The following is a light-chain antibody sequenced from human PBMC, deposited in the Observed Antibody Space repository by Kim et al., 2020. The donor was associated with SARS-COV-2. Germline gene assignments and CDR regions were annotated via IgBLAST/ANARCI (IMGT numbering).Light chain of an antibody. J-gene: IGKJ2*03. CDR2: GAS. CDR3: LQYGDSPYS. Sequence: SAGESAPLTCRASQTGRQIYVAWHQRNPGQAPRLLIYGASTGAAGIPDRFTGSESGTDFTLTITSLAPEDFAVYFCLQYGDSPYSFGQGTKLEI. CDR1: QTGRQIY. V-gene: IGKV3-20*01.